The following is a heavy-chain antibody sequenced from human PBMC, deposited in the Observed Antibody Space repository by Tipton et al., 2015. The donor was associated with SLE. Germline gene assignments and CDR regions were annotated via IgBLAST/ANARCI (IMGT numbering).Heavy chain of an antibody. Sequence: TLSLTCAVYGGSFSGYYRSWIRQPPGKGLEWIGEINHSGSTNYNPSLKSRVTISVDTSKNQFSLRLSSVTAADTAVYYCARAGYSSSSGPFDYWGQGTLVTVSS. V-gene: IGHV4-34*01. J-gene: IGHJ4*02. CDR2: INHSGST. CDR3: ARAGYSSSSGPFDY. D-gene: IGHD6-6*01. CDR1: GGSFSGYY.